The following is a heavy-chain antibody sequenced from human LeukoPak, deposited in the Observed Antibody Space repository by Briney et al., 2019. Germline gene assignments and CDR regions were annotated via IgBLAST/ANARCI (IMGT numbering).Heavy chain of an antibody. D-gene: IGHD2-15*01. V-gene: IGHV3-48*02. CDR3: ARGGSFTPDY. CDR2: ISSDSSTI. J-gene: IGHJ4*02. CDR1: GFTFSTYN. Sequence: GGSLRLSCAASGFTFSTYNMNWVRQAPGKGLEGVSYISSDSSTIYYADSVKGRFTISRDNDKNSLYLQMNGLRDEDTAVYYCARGGSFTPDYWGQGALVTISS.